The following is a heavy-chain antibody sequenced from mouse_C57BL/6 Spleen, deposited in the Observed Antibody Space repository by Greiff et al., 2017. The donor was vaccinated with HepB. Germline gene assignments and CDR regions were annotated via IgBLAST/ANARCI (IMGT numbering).Heavy chain of an antibody. J-gene: IGHJ4*01. CDR2: IDPETGGT. V-gene: IGHV1-15*01. Sequence: VQLQQSGAELVRPGASVTLSCKASGYTFTDYEMHWVKQTPVHGLEWIGAIDPETGGTAYNQKVKGKAILTADKSSSTAYMELRSLTSEDSAVYYCTRSARYAMDYWGQGTSVTVSS. CDR3: TRSARYAMDY. CDR1: GYTFTDYE.